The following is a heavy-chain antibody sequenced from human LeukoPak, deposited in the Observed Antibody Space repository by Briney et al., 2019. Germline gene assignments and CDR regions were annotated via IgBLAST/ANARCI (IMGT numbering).Heavy chain of an antibody. D-gene: IGHD3-3*01. J-gene: IGHJ4*02. CDR1: EFIFSSYW. CDR3: ARLREIPVFGVVTKSTSYFDY. V-gene: IGHV3-7*01. CDR2: IKQDRSEK. Sequence: GGSLRLSCAASEFIFSSYWMSWVRQAPGKGLELVANIKQDRSEKYYVDSVKGRFTISRDNAKNSLYLQMNSLRAEDTAVYYCARLREIPVFGVVTKSTSYFDYWGQGTLVTVSS.